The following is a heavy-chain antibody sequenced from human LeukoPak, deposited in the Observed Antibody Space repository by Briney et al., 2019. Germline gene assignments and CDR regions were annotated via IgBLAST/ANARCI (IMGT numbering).Heavy chain of an antibody. Sequence: GGSLRLSCAASGFTFSAYYMSWIRQAPGKGLEWLSYISSSGSTTYYADSVKGRFTISRGNAKNSLYLQMNSLGAEDTAFYYCAREATAAGCFDPWGQGTLVTVSS. CDR1: GFTFSAYY. CDR3: AREATAAGCFDP. D-gene: IGHD2-8*01. J-gene: IGHJ5*02. CDR2: ISSSGSTT. V-gene: IGHV3-11*01.